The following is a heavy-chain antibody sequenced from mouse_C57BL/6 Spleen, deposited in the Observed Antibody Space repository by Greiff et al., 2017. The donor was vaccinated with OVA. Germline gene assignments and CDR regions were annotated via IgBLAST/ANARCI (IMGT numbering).Heavy chain of an antibody. CDR1: GFTFSDYG. CDR3: ARPIYYDYAYAMDY. CDR2: ISSGSSTI. V-gene: IGHV5-17*01. D-gene: IGHD2-4*01. J-gene: IGHJ4*01. Sequence: EVQRVESGGGLVKPGGSLKLSCAASGFTFSDYGMHWVRQAPEKGLEWVAYISSGSSTIYYADTVKGRFTISRDNAKNTLFLQMTSLRSEDTAMYYCARPIYYDYAYAMDYWGQGTSVTVSS.